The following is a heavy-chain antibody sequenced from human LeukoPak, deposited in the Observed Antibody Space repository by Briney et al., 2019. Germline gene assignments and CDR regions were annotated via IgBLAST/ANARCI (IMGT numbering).Heavy chain of an antibody. D-gene: IGHD2/OR15-2a*01. J-gene: IGHJ4*02. CDR3: ARDGTTKGDDYFPN. Sequence: PGGSLRLSCAGSGFKFSDYGMNWVRQVPGKGLEWISAINWNGGSTHYADSVRGRFTISRDNARNSMFLHMNSLRAEDTALYFCARDGTTKGDDYFPNWGQGSLVTVPS. CDR1: GFKFSDYG. V-gene: IGHV3-20*04. CDR2: INWNGGST.